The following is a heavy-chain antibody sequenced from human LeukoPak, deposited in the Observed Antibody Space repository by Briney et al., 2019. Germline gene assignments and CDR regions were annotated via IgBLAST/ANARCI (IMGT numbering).Heavy chain of an antibody. CDR3: AVLTYDSSGYYYPFHY. J-gene: IGHJ4*02. CDR1: GYTFTTYA. V-gene: IGHV7-4-1*02. D-gene: IGHD3-22*01. Sequence: ASVKVSCKASGYTFTTYAMNWVRQAPGQGLEWMGWINTNTGNPTYAQGFTGRFVFSLDTSVSTAYLQISSLKAEDTAVYYCAVLTYDSSGYYYPFHYWGQGTLVTVSS. CDR2: INTNTGNP.